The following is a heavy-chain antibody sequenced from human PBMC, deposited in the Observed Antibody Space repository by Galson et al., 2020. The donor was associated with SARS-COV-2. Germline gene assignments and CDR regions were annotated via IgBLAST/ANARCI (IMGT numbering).Heavy chain of an antibody. J-gene: IGHJ4*02. V-gene: IGHV3-11*01. Sequence: GGSLRLSCAASGFTFSDYYMSWIRPAPGKGLEWVSYISSSGSTIYYADSVKGRFTISRDNAKNSLYLQMNSLRAEDTAVYYCARDPKWQPAGNRLDYWGQGTLVTVSS. CDR2: ISSSGSTI. CDR1: GFTFSDYY. CDR3: ARDPKWQPAGNRLDY. D-gene: IGHD6-13*01.